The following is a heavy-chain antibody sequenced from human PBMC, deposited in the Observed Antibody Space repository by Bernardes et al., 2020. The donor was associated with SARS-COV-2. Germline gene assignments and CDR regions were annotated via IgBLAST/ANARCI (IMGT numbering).Heavy chain of an antibody. CDR2: ISDSGGST. J-gene: IGHJ4*02. CDR3: AKDRSTMIVVVIDY. Sequence: GGSLRLSCAASGFTFNNYAMNWVRQAPGKGLEWVSSISDSGGSTNYADSVKGHFTISRDNSKNMLFLQMNSLRAEDTAVYYCAKDRSTMIVVVIDYWGQGALVTVSS. CDR1: GFTFNNYA. V-gene: IGHV3-23*01. D-gene: IGHD3-22*01.